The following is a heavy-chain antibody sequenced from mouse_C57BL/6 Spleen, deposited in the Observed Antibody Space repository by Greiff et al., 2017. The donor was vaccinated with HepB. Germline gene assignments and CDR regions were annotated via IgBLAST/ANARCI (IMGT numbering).Heavy chain of an antibody. CDR1: GYAFSSSW. CDR2: IYPGDGDT. V-gene: IGHV1-82*01. J-gene: IGHJ4*01. CDR3: ARSVGGDYAMDY. Sequence: QVQLKQSGPELVKPGASVKISCKASGYAFSSSWMNWVKQRPGKGLEWIGRIYPGDGDTNYNGKFKGKATLTADKSSSTAYMQLSSLTSEDSAVYFCARSVGGDYAMDYWGQGTSVTVSS.